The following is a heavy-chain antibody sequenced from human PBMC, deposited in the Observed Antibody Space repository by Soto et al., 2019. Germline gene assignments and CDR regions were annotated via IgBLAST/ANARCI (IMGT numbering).Heavy chain of an antibody. CDR3: ARIAAAGTNFDY. Sequence: SETLSLTCTFSGCSISSDSYYWGWIRQSPEKGLEWIASISYSGSTYYNPSLKSRVTISVDTSKNQFSLKLSSVTAADTAVYYCARIAAAGTNFDYWGQGTLVTVSS. CDR2: ISYSGST. D-gene: IGHD6-13*01. V-gene: IGHV4-39*07. J-gene: IGHJ4*02. CDR1: GCSISSDSYY.